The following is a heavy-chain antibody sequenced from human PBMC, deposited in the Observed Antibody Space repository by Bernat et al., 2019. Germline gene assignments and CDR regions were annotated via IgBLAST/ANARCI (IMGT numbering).Heavy chain of an antibody. CDR1: GYTFTGYN. CDR2: INPNSGGT. J-gene: IGHJ4*02. V-gene: IGHV1-2*02. Sequence: QVQLVQSGAEAKKPGASVKVSCKASGYTFTGYNMHWVRKAPGQGLEWMGWINPNSGGTNYAQKFQGRVTMTRDTSISTAYMEVSRLRSDDSAVYYCAREELYGDYGYWGQGTLVTVSS. D-gene: IGHD4-17*01. CDR3: AREELYGDYGY.